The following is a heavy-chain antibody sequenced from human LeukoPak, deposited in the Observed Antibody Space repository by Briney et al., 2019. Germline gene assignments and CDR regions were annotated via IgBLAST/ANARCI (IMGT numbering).Heavy chain of an antibody. CDR2: IIPIFGTA. Sequence: SVKVSCKASGGTFSSYAISWVRQAPGQGLEWVGGIIPIFGTANYAQKFQGRVTITADESTSTAYMELSSLRSEDTAVYYCARDWSIAARPIGYWGQGTLVTVSS. J-gene: IGHJ4*02. V-gene: IGHV1-69*13. CDR3: ARDWSIAARPIGY. CDR1: GGTFSSYA. D-gene: IGHD6-6*01.